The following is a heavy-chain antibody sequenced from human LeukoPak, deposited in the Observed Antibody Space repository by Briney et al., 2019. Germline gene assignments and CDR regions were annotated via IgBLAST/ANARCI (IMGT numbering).Heavy chain of an antibody. CDR2: ISSGCGTI. CDR3: ARAGDSYCSGGSCYSDY. J-gene: IGHJ4*02. V-gene: IGHV3-48*03. Sequence: GGSLRLSCAASGFSFTYEMNWVRQAPGKGLECVSSISSGCGTIYYADSVKGRFTISRDNAKNSLYLQMNSLRAEDTAVYYCARAGDSYCSGGSCYSDYWGQGTLVTVSS. D-gene: IGHD2-15*01. CDR1: GFSFTYE.